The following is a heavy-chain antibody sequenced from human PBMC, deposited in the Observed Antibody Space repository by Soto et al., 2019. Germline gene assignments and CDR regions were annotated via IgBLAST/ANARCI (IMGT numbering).Heavy chain of an antibody. CDR1: GFTVSSNY. J-gene: IGHJ3*02. Sequence: EVQLVESGGDLVKPGGSLRLSCAASGFTVSSNYMTWVRQAPGKGLEWVSVIYSGGSTSSADSVKGRFTISRDNSKNTLYLQMNSLRAEDTAVYYCARGFTVTTGTTDAFDIWGQGTMVTVSS. D-gene: IGHD4-17*01. CDR2: IYSGGST. V-gene: IGHV3-53*01. CDR3: ARGFTVTTGTTDAFDI.